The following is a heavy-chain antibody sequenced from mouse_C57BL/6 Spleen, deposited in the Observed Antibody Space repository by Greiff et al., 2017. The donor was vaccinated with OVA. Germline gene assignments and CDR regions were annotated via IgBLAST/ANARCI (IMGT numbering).Heavy chain of an antibody. V-gene: IGHV6-6*01. Sequence: EVQLKESVGGLVQPGGSMKLSCAASGFPFSDAWMDWVRQSPEKGLEWVAEIRNKANNHATYYAESVKGRFTISRDDSKRSVYLQMNSLRAEDTGTYYCTRYYSNSPFAYWGQGTLVTVSA. CDR3: TRYYSNSPFAY. CDR2: IRNKANNHAT. D-gene: IGHD2-5*01. J-gene: IGHJ3*01. CDR1: GFPFSDAW.